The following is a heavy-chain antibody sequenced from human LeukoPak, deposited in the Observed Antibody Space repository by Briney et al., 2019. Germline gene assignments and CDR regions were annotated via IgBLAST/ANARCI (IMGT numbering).Heavy chain of an antibody. J-gene: IGHJ3*02. D-gene: IGHD5-18*01. V-gene: IGHV3-21*01. CDR3: ARGRANGYAIGDAFDI. Sequence: GGSLRLSCAASGFTFSSYSMNWVRQAPGKGLEWVSSISGTSGYIFHADSVKGRFTISRDNARTSLYLQMNSLRAEDSAIYYCARGRANGYAIGDAFDIWGQGTMVTVSS. CDR2: ISGTSGYI. CDR1: GFTFSSYS.